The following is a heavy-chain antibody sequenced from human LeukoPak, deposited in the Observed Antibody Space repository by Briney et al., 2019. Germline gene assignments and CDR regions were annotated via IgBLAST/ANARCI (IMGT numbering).Heavy chain of an antibody. D-gene: IGHD4-17*01. J-gene: IGHJ4*02. CDR1: GGSISSGDYY. V-gene: IGHV4-30-4*01. Sequence: SETLSLTCTVSGGSISSGDYYWSWIRQPPGKGLEWIGYIYYSGSTYYNPSLKSRVTISVDTSKNQFSLKLSSVTAADTAVYYCARDGHYGDYAGAGHWGQGTLVTVSS. CDR3: ARDGHYGDYAGAGH. CDR2: IYYSGST.